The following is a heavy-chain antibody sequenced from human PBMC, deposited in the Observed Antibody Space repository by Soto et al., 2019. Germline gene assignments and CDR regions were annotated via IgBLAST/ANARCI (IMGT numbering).Heavy chain of an antibody. CDR3: ASMIGDPVLSFDS. J-gene: IGHJ5*01. D-gene: IGHD3-10*02. Sequence: QVQLQESGPGLVKPSETLSLTCTVSGGSISSYYWSWIRQPPGKGLEWIGFIFYSGSTSYNPSLKSRVTISIDTSEYQFSLKLISVTAADTAVYYWASMIGDPVLSFDSWGQGTLVAVSS. CDR1: GGSISSYY. V-gene: IGHV4-59*01. CDR2: IFYSGST.